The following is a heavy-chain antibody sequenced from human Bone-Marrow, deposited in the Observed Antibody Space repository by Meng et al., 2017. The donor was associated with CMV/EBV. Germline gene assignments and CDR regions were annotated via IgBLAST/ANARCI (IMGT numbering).Heavy chain of an antibody. CDR3: AKQISVRGNGDSDF. Sequence: GESLKISCAASGFTVSSNYMSWVRQAPGKGLEWVSVIYSCGSTYYADSVKGRFTISRDNSKNTLYLQMNSLRAEDTAVYYCAKQISVRGNGDSDFWGQGTLVTVSS. CDR1: GFTVSSNY. D-gene: IGHD2-21*01. CDR2: IYSCGST. J-gene: IGHJ4*02. V-gene: IGHV3-66*03.